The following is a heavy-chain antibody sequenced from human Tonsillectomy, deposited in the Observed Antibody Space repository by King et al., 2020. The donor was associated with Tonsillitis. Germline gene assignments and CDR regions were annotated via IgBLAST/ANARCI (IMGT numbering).Heavy chain of an antibody. CDR3: ARDPSTTYYYDSSGQYYFDY. J-gene: IGHJ4*02. D-gene: IGHD3-22*01. CDR2: ISISSNYI. CDR1: GFTFSSYS. V-gene: IGHV3-21*01. Sequence: VQLVESGGGLVKPGESLRLSCAVSGFTFSSYSMNWVRQAPGKGLEWVSSISISSNYIYYAYSVRGRFTISRDNAKNSLYLQMNSLRAEDTAVYYCARDPSTTYYYDSSGQYYFDYWGQGTLVTVSS.